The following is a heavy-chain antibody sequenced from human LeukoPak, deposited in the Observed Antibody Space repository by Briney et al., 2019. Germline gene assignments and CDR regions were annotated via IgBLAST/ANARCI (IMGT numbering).Heavy chain of an antibody. CDR1: GFTFSSFA. CDR2: IIGSGGST. CDR3: AKKCGTTSCNSFDY. V-gene: IGHV3-23*01. J-gene: IGHJ4*02. Sequence: GSLRLSCAASGFTFSSFAMSWVRRAPGKGLEWVSGIIGSGGSTYYADSVKGRFTISRDNSKSTLYLQMNSLRAEDTAVYYCAKKCGTTSCNSFDYWGQGTLVTVSS. D-gene: IGHD2-2*01.